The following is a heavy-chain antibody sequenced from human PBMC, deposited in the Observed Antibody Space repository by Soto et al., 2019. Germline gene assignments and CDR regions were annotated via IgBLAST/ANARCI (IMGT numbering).Heavy chain of an antibody. D-gene: IGHD2-15*01. CDR2: ISGGGDNT. V-gene: IGHV3-23*01. CDR1: GFTFSDYG. J-gene: IGHJ4*02. CDR3: AKDLVMSHQRVLAFDY. Sequence: PGGSLRLSCAASGFTFSDYGMNWVRQAPGKGLEWVSGISGGGDNTHYADSVKARFTISRDNSKNTLFLQMNNLGAEDTAVYYCAKDLVMSHQRVLAFDYWGQGTLVTVSS.